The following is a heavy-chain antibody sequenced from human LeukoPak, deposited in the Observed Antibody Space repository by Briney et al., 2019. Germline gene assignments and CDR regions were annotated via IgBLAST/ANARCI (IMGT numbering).Heavy chain of an antibody. J-gene: IGHJ4*02. CDR1: GFTFSSYA. CDR3: AKEDCSGGSCYQIPFGY. Sequence: GGSLRLSCAASGFTFSSYAMSWVRQAPGKGLEWVSAISGSGGSTYYADSVKGRFTISRDNSKNTLYLQMNSLRAEDTAVYYCAKEDCSGGSCYQIPFGYWGQGTLVTVSS. D-gene: IGHD2-15*01. V-gene: IGHV3-23*01. CDR2: ISGSGGST.